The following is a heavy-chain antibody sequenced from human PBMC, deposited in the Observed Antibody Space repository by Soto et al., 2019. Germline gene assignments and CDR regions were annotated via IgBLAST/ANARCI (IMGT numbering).Heavy chain of an antibody. CDR2: INPNSGGT. CDR1: GYTFTGYY. J-gene: IGHJ6*02. CDR3: ARGIAAAGPYSSYAMHV. D-gene: IGHD6-13*01. Sequence: ASVKVSCKASGYTFTGYYMHWVRQAPGQGLEWMGWINPNSGGTNYAQKFQGRVTMTRDTSISTAYMELSRLRSDDTAVYYCARGIAAAGPYSSYAMHVSGQATTLTLS. V-gene: IGHV1-2*02.